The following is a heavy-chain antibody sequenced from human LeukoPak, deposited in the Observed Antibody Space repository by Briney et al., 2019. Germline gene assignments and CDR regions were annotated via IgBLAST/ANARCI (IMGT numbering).Heavy chain of an antibody. V-gene: IGHV1-2*02. CDR3: ARATTESGYSYGYINDYYYYYMDV. CDR1: GYTFTGYY. CDR2: INPNSGGT. D-gene: IGHD5-18*01. J-gene: IGHJ6*03. Sequence: ASVKVSCKASGYTFTGYYMHWVRQAPGQGLEWMGWINPNSGGTNYAQKFQGRVTMTRDTSISTAYMELSRLRSDDTAVYYCARATTESGYSYGYINDYYYYYMDVWGKGTTVTVSS.